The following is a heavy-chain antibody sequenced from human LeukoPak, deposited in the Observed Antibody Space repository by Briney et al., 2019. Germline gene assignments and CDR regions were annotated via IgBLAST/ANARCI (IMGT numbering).Heavy chain of an antibody. D-gene: IGHD3-22*01. Sequence: SETLSLTCTVSGGSISSYYWSWIRQPPGKGLEWIGYIYYSGNTNYNPSLKGRVTMSVDTSKNQFSLKLSSVTAADTAVYYCARVQYYYDSSGYLLPGYFDYWGQGTLVTVSS. CDR3: ARVQYYYDSSGYLLPGYFDY. J-gene: IGHJ4*02. CDR1: GGSISSYY. CDR2: IYYSGNT. V-gene: IGHV4-59*01.